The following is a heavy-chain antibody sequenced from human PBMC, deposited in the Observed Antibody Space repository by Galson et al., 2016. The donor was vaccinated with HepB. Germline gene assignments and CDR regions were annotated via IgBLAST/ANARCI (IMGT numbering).Heavy chain of an antibody. V-gene: IGHV1-69*13. CDR1: GGTFSTYA. J-gene: IGHJ5*02. CDR2: IIPVFGTP. CDR3: ARDVPTIAVAGNPWEDWFDP. D-gene: IGHD6-19*01. Sequence: SVKVSCKASGGTFSTYAISWVRQAPGQGLEWMGGIIPVFGTPKYAQTFQGRLTITADESTTTAYMELSSLRSDDTAVYYCARDVPTIAVAGNPWEDWFDPWGQGTLVTVSS.